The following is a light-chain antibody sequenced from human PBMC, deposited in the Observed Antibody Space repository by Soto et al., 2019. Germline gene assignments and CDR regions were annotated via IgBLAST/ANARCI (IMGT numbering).Light chain of an antibody. J-gene: IGKJ2*01. CDR3: QQYAAYSYP. CDR1: QSISGW. V-gene: IGKV1-5*01. CDR2: DAS. Sequence: DIQMTQSPSTLSASVGDRVTITCRASQSISGWLAWYQQKPGKAPNLLIYDASSLESGVPSRFSGSGSGTEFTLTISSLQPDDFATYYCQQYAAYSYPFGQGTKLEIK.